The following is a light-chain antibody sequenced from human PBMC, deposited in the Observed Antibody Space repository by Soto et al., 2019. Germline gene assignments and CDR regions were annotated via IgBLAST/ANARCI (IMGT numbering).Light chain of an antibody. CDR1: QSINSW. CDR2: KAS. J-gene: IGKJ2*01. V-gene: IGKV1-5*03. CDR3: QQYNSYPHT. Sequence: DIQLTQSPSTLSASVGDRVTITCRASQSINSWLAWYQQMPGKAPKLLIYKASSLQSGVPSRFSGSGSGPEFTLTISRLQPDDFATYYCQQYNSYPHTFGQGTKLEIK.